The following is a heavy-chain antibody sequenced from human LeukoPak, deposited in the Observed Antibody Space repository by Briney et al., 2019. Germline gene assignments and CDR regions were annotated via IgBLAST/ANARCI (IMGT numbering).Heavy chain of an antibody. CDR1: GFTFSSWW. Sequence: HPGGPLRFSCAASGFTFSSWWMSWVRQAPGKGLEWVAHIKKDESERYYVDSMKGRLTISRDNAKNSLYLQMNSLRAEDTAVYYCAGGHYGLDVWGQGTTVTVSS. CDR3: AGGHYGLDV. CDR2: IKKDESER. J-gene: IGHJ6*02. V-gene: IGHV3-7*01.